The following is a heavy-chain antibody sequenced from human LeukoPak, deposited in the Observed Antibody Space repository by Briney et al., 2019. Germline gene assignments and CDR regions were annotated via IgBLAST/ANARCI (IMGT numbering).Heavy chain of an antibody. J-gene: IGHJ4*02. D-gene: IGHD6-19*01. CDR1: GFNFNNYW. CDR3: TRQWHTPSDY. V-gene: IGHV3-74*01. CDR2: INGDGSST. Sequence: GRSLRLSCAASGFNFNNYWMHWVRQTPGEGPLWLSGINGDGSSTSYANSVQGRFIISRDNAKNTLYLQMNSLRAEDTAVYYCTRQWHTPSDYWGQGTLVTVSS.